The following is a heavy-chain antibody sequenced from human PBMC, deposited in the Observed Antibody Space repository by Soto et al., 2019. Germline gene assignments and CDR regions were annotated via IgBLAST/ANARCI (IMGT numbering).Heavy chain of an antibody. J-gene: IGHJ4*02. CDR1: GFNFGFYG. CDR3: AKNLRAGELEPFHY. V-gene: IGHV3-23*01. D-gene: IGHD1-1*01. CDR2: ISASGDDT. Sequence: PAGSLRLSGAASGFNFGFYGVSWVREAPGKGLEWVSDISASGDDTYYADSVRGRFTISRDNSRNTLYLQMNSLRDDDTAIYYCAKNLRAGELEPFHYWGQGALVTVSS.